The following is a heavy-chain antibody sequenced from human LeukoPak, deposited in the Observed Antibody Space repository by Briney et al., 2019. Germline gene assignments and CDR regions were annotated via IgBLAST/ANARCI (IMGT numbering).Heavy chain of an antibody. V-gene: IGHV1-18*01. Sequence: ASVKVSCKASGYTFTSYGISWVRQAPGLGLKWVGWISAYNGNTNYAQKLQGRVTMTTDTSTSTAYMELRSLRSDDTAVYYCARGQAITIFGVVINYYYGMDVWGQGTTVTVSS. CDR3: ARGQAITIFGVVINYYYGMDV. J-gene: IGHJ6*02. D-gene: IGHD3-3*01. CDR1: GYTFTSYG. CDR2: ISAYNGNT.